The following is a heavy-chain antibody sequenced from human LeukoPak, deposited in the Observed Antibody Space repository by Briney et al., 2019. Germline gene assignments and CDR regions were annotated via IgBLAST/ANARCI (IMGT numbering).Heavy chain of an antibody. Sequence: GGSLRLSCAASGFTFSSHGMHWVRQAPGKGLEWVAVIWYDGSIQYYGDSVKGRFTISRDNSKNTLYLQMNSLRAEDTAVYYCARVVIYGDDSHRDYYGVDVWGQGTTVTVSS. D-gene: IGHD4-17*01. CDR3: ARVVIYGDDSHRDYYGVDV. V-gene: IGHV3-33*01. J-gene: IGHJ6*02. CDR2: IWYDGSIQ. CDR1: GFTFSSHG.